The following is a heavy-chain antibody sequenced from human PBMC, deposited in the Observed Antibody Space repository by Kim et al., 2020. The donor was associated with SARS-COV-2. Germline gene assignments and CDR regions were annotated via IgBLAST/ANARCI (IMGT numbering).Heavy chain of an antibody. CDR3: HCVPQAVAGFYSYYY. Sequence: SETLSLTCTVSGGSISSGAFYWSRIRQPPGKGLEGIGYCYYSGSTYYNPSLKSRVTISVDTSKNQFFLKLSSVTAADTAVYYGHCVPQAVAGFYSYYY. D-gene: IGHD6-19*01. CDR2: CYYSGST. CDR1: GGSISSGAFY. V-gene: IGHV4-30-4*04. J-gene: IGHJ6*01.